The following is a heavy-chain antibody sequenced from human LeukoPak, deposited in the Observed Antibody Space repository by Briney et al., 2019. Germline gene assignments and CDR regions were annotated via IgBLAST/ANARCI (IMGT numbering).Heavy chain of an antibody. D-gene: IGHD6-19*01. Sequence: GGSLRLSCAASGFTFSTHAIHWVRQAPGKGLEWVAVISYDGSNKYYADSVKGRFTISRDNSKNTLYLQMNSLRAEDTAVYYCASQEQWLALGYWGQGTLVTVSS. CDR3: ASQEQWLALGY. CDR2: ISYDGSNK. V-gene: IGHV3-30-3*01. J-gene: IGHJ4*02. CDR1: GFTFSTHA.